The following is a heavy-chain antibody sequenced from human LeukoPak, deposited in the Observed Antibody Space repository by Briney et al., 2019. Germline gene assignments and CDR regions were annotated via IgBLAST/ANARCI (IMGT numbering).Heavy chain of an antibody. CDR2: ISGSGGST. Sequence: PGGSLRLSCAASGFTFSSYAMSWVRQAPGKGLEWVSAISGSGGSTYYAHSAKGRFTISRDNSKNTLYLQMNSLRAEDTAVYYCATTPGGYSYGHRRYYFDYWGQGTLVTVSS. CDR1: GFTFSSYA. J-gene: IGHJ4*02. D-gene: IGHD5-18*01. V-gene: IGHV3-23*01. CDR3: ATTPGGYSYGHRRYYFDY.